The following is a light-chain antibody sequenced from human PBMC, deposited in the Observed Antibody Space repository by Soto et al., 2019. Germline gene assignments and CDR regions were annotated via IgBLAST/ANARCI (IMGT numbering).Light chain of an antibody. J-gene: IGKJ4*01. CDR2: WAS. Sequence: DIVMTQSPDSLAVSLGERATINCKSSQSVLHTSYNKNYLAWYQQKPRHPPKVLIYWASTRESGVPHRFSGSGSATDFTLTISDLQAEDVAVYYCQQSYSSPLTFGVANKVEIK. CDR3: QQSYSSPLT. CDR1: QSVLHTSYNKNY. V-gene: IGKV4-1*01.